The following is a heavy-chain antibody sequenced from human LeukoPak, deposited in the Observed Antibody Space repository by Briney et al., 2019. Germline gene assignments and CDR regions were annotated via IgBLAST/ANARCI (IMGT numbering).Heavy chain of an antibody. CDR2: IKSKTDGGTT. J-gene: IGHJ4*02. Sequence: GESLRLSCVASGFTFSNAWMNWVRQAPGKGLEWVGRIKSKTDGGTTDYAAPVEGRITISRDDSTNTLHLQMNSLKTEDTAVYYCTTSLAGAVTAVYPFDNWGQGTLVTVSS. V-gene: IGHV3-15*01. CDR1: GFTFSNAW. D-gene: IGHD2-21*02. CDR3: TTSLAGAVTAVYPFDN.